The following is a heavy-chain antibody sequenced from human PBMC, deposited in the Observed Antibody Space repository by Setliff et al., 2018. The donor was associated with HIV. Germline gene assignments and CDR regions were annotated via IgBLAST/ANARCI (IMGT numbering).Heavy chain of an antibody. D-gene: IGHD3-10*01. CDR2: MNPNSGNT. CDR3: ATMQFGDFDY. V-gene: IGHV1-8*02. Sequence: ASVKVSCKASGYTFTNYDINWVRQAPGQGLEWMGWMNPNSGNTGYAQKFQGRVTMTRNTSIRTAYMELSSLRSDDTAIYFCATMQFGDFDYWGQGTLVTVSS. J-gene: IGHJ4*02. CDR1: GYTFTNYD.